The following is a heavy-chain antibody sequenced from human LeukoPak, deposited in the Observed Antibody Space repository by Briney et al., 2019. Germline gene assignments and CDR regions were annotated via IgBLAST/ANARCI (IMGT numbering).Heavy chain of an antibody. J-gene: IGHJ5*02. CDR2: ISADNGNT. Sequence: GAAMKVSCKTSGYTFTSYGISWVRQAPGQGLEWMGWISADNGNTNYAQKLQGRVTMTTDTSTSTAYMELRSLRSDDTAVYYCARDPPSHGFDPWGQGTLVTVSS. V-gene: IGHV1-18*01. CDR1: GYTFTSYG. CDR3: ARDPPSHGFDP.